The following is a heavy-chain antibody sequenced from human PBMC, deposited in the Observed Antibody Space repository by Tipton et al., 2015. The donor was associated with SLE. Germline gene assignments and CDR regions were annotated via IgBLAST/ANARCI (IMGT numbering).Heavy chain of an antibody. CDR3: ARREGWDAFDI. V-gene: IGHV3-11*06. J-gene: IGHJ3*02. Sequence: SLRLSCAASGFTFSDYYMSWIRQAPGKGLERVSYISSSSSYTNYADSVKGRFTISRDNAKNSLYLQMNSLRAEDTAVYYCARREGWDAFDIWGQGTMVTVSS. D-gene: IGHD1-26*01. CDR2: ISSSSSYT. CDR1: GFTFSDYY.